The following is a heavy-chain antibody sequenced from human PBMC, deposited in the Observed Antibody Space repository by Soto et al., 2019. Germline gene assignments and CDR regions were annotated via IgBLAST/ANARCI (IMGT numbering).Heavy chain of an antibody. V-gene: IGHV3-23*01. Sequence: GSLTLSCAASGFTFSSYTMSWVRQAPGKGLEWVSAISGSGGSTYYADSVKGRFTISRDNSKNTLYLQMNSLRAEDTAVYYCAKDLDYYDSSGYYYGGWGQGT. J-gene: IGHJ1*01. D-gene: IGHD3-22*01. CDR1: GFTFSSYT. CDR2: ISGSGGST. CDR3: AKDLDYYDSSGYYYGG.